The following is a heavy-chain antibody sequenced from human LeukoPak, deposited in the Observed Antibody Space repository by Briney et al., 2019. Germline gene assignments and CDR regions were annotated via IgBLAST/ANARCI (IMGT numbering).Heavy chain of an antibody. CDR3: AGPPRPEMSGWYLY. Sequence: KPSGTLSLTCGVSGVSISNTNWWTWVRQPPGKGLEWIGEVNLQGSTNYNPSLKSRVAISVDTPKNQFSLKLSSVTAADTAMYYCAGPPRPEMSGWYLYWGQGILVTVSS. J-gene: IGHJ4*02. CDR1: GVSISNTNW. V-gene: IGHV4-4*02. D-gene: IGHD6-19*01. CDR2: VNLQGST.